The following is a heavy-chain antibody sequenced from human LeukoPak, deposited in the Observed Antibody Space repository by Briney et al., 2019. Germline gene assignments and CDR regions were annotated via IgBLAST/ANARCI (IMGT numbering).Heavy chain of an antibody. Sequence: ASVKVSCKASRGTFSSYAISWVRQAPGQGLEWMGGIIPIFGTANYAQKFQGRVTITADESTSTAYMELSSLRSEDTAVYYCARDDGRYFDRLGHDAFDIWGQGTLVTVSS. V-gene: IGHV1-69*13. J-gene: IGHJ3*02. CDR3: ARDDGRYFDRLGHDAFDI. CDR1: RGTFSSYA. CDR2: IIPIFGTA. D-gene: IGHD3-9*01.